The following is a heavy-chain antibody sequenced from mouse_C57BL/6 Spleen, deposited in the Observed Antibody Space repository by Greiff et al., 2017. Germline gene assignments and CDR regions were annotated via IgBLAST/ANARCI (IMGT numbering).Heavy chain of an antibody. J-gene: IGHJ4*01. V-gene: IGHV1-82*01. CDR3: TRWRYGSSYVGLDAMDY. CDR1: GYAFSSSW. D-gene: IGHD1-1*01. CDR2: IYPGDGDT. Sequence: VQLQESGPELVKPGASVKISCKASGYAFSSSWMNWVKQRPGKGLEWIGRIYPGDGDTNYNGKFKGKGPLTADNSSSTASMQLSSLTSEDSAVYFCTRWRYGSSYVGLDAMDYWGQGTSVTVSS.